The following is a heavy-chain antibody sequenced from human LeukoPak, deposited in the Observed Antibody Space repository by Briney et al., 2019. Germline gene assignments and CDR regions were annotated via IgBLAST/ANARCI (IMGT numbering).Heavy chain of an antibody. CDR3: ARKLAL. CDR1: GFSFSSYG. CDR2: IDPTSRSI. V-gene: IGHV3-48*02. Sequence: GGSLRLSCAASGFSFSSYGMNWVRQAPGKGPEWVSYIDPTSRSIYYADSVKGRFTVSRDNAKNSLFLQMNSLRDEDTAVYFCARKLALWGQGTLVTVSS. J-gene: IGHJ4*02.